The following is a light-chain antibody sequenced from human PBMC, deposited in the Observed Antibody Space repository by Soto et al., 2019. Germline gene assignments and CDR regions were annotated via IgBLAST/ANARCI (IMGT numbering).Light chain of an antibody. Sequence: QSVLTQPPSVSAAPGQKVTISCSGSSSNIGNNNASWYQHLPGTAPKLLIYSNNKRPSGVPDRFSGSKSGTSASLAISGLQSGDEADYYCAAWDGSLNAVVFGGGTKLTVL. CDR1: SSNIGNNN. V-gene: IGLV1-51*01. CDR2: SNN. CDR3: AAWDGSLNAVV. J-gene: IGLJ2*01.